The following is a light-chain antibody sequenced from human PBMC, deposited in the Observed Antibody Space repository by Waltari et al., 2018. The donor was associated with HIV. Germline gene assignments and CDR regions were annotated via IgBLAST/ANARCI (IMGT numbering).Light chain of an antibody. J-gene: IGKJ4*01. V-gene: IGKV3-11*01. CDR1: QSVGSY. CDR3: QQRSDWPT. CDR2: EAS. Sequence: IALTQSPATLPLSPGDRVTLSCRASQSVGSYLAWYQQKPGQAPRLLIYEASNRATGIPARFSGSGSGTDFTLTISSLEPEDFAVYYCQQRSDWPTFGGGTKVEIK.